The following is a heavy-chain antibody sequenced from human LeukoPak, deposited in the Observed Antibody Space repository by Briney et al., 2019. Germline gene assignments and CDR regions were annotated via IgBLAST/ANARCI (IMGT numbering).Heavy chain of an antibody. Sequence: AGGSLRLSCAASGFTFSSYTMTWVRQPPGKGLEWIGRINHSGSTNYNPSLKSRVTISVGTSKNQFSLKVSSVTAADTAVYYCARDIAHSSGWGYFDYWGQGTLVTVSS. J-gene: IGHJ4*02. D-gene: IGHD6-19*01. CDR3: ARDIAHSSGWGYFDY. CDR2: INHSGST. CDR1: GFTFSSYT. V-gene: IGHV4-34*01.